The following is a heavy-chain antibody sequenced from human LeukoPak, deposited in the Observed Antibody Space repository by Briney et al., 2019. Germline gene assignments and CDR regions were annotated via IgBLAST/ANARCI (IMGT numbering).Heavy chain of an antibody. V-gene: IGHV1-46*01. CDR3: ARAPGYCSGGSCYSGAFDI. J-gene: IGHJ3*02. Sequence: GASVKVSCKASGYTFTSYYMHWVRQAPGQGLAWMGVINFSGGSTTYAQKFQARVTMTRDTSTSTVYMELSSLRSEDTAVYYCARAPGYCSGGSCYSGAFDIWGQGTIITVSS. D-gene: IGHD2-15*01. CDR2: INFSGGST. CDR1: GYTFTSYY.